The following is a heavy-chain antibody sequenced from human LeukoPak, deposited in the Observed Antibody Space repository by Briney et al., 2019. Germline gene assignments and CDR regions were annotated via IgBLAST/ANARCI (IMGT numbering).Heavy chain of an antibody. Sequence: SETLSLTCTVSGGSISSYYWSWIRQPTGKGLDWIGRIYTSGSTNNPSLKSRVTLSVDTSKNQFSLKLSSVTAADTAVYYCATYSTGFDIWGQGTVVTVSS. V-gene: IGHV4-4*07. D-gene: IGHD6-19*01. CDR3: ATYSTGFDI. CDR1: GGSISSYY. J-gene: IGHJ3*02. CDR2: IYTSGST.